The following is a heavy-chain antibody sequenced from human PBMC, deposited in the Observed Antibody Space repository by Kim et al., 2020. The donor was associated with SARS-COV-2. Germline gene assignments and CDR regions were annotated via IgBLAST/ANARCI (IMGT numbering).Heavy chain of an antibody. Sequence: GGSLRLSCAASGFTFDDYAMHWVRQAPGKGLEWVSGISWNSGSIGYADSVKGRFTISRDNAKNSLYLQMNSLRAEDTALYDCAKDLGQDLLYYFDYWGQG. CDR3: AKDLGQDLLYYFDY. D-gene: IGHD2-21*01. CDR1: GFTFDDYA. V-gene: IGHV3-9*01. CDR2: ISWNSGSI. J-gene: IGHJ4*02.